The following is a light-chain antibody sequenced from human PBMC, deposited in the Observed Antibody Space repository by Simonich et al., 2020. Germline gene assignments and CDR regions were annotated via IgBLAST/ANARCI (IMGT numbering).Light chain of an antibody. Sequence: QSALTQPPSASGSPGQSVTISCTGTSSDVGGYNYVPWYQQHPGKAPKLRIYDVSKRPQGVSNRFSGSKSGNTASLTISGLQAEDEADYYCSSYTSSSTVVFGGGTKLTVL. CDR3: SSYTSSSTVV. CDR1: SSDVGGYNY. J-gene: IGLJ2*01. V-gene: IGLV2-14*01. CDR2: DVS.